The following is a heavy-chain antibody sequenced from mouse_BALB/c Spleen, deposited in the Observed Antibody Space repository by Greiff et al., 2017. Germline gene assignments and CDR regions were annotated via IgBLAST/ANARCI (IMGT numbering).Heavy chain of an antibody. Sequence: DVKLVESGGGLVQPGGSLRLSCATSGFTFTDYYMSWVRQPPGKALEWLGFIRNKANGYTTEYSASVKGRFTISRDNSQSILYLQMNTLRAEDSATYYCARALLRYFDYWGQGTTLTVSS. V-gene: IGHV7-3*02. J-gene: IGHJ2*01. CDR1: GFTFTDYY. D-gene: IGHD2-10*01. CDR3: ARALLRYFDY. CDR2: IRNKANGYTT.